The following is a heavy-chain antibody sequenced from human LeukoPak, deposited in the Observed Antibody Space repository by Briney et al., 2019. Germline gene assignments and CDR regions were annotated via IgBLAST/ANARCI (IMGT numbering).Heavy chain of an antibody. CDR1: GYTFTGYY. J-gene: IGHJ4*02. Sequence: ASVKVSCKASGYTFTGYYMHWVRQAPGQGLESMVWINPNRGGTDYAQKFQGRVTLTRDTSIRTVYMELTRLRSDDTAVYYCAKWGSGGRFAYWGRGTLVTVSS. CDR3: AKWGSGGRFAY. V-gene: IGHV1-2*02. D-gene: IGHD6-19*01. CDR2: INPNRGGT.